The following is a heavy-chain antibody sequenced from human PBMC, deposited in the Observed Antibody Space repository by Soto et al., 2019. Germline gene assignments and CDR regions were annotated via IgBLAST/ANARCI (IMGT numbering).Heavy chain of an antibody. Sequence: QVQLVESGGGVVQPRRSLRLSCAASGFTFNSYAVYWVRQAPGKGLEWVAVISYDGSNKYYADSVKGRFTISRDNSKNTLYLQMNSLRADDTAVYYCAKGGGFDYWGQGTLVTVSS. CDR1: GFTFNSYA. CDR3: AKGGGFDY. V-gene: IGHV3-30-3*01. J-gene: IGHJ4*02. CDR2: ISYDGSNK. D-gene: IGHD3-16*01.